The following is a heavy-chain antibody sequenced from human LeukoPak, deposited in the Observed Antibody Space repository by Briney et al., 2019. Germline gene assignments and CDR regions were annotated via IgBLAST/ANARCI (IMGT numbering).Heavy chain of an antibody. CDR1: GGSISSYY. CDR2: IYYSGST. Sequence: SETLSLTCTVSGGSISSYYWSWIRQPPGKGLEWIGYIYYSGSTNYNPSLKSRVTISVDTSKNQFSLKLSSVTAADTAVYYCARGGSGRSLYYFDYWGQGTLVTVSS. D-gene: IGHD6-19*01. CDR3: ARGGSGRSLYYFDY. V-gene: IGHV4-59*01. J-gene: IGHJ4*02.